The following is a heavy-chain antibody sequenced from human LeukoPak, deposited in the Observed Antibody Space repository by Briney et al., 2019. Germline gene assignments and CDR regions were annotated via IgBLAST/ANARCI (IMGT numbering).Heavy chain of an antibody. CDR3: ARRGSGSYVLDY. Sequence: ASVTVSCKASGYTFTRYYMHWVRQAPGQALEWMGIINPSDGVIDYAQKFQDRVTMTRDTSTSTVYMELSSLRSEDTAVYYCARRGSGSYVLDYWGQGTLVTVSS. CDR1: GYTFTRYY. V-gene: IGHV1-46*01. D-gene: IGHD3-10*01. J-gene: IGHJ4*02. CDR2: INPSDGVI.